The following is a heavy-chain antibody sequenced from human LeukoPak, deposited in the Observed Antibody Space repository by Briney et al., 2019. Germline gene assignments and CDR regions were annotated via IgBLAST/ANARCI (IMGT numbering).Heavy chain of an antibody. V-gene: IGHV3-23*01. J-gene: IGHJ5*02. D-gene: IGHD3-10*01. CDR3: ARDMVRGESPGFDP. Sequence: PGGSLRLSCAASGFTFSSYAMSWVRQAPGKGLEWVSAISGSGGSTYYADSVKGRFTISRDNAKNSLYLQMNSLRAEDTAVYYCARDMVRGESPGFDPWGQGTLVTVSS. CDR2: ISGSGGST. CDR1: GFTFSSYA.